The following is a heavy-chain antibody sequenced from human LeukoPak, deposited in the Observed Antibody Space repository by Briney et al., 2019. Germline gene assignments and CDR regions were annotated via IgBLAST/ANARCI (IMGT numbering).Heavy chain of an antibody. Sequence: GGSLRLSCAASGFTFSRYAMHWVRQGPGKGLEWVAAISYDGSNKKYADSVKGRFTISRDNSKNTLYLQMNSLRAEDTAVYYCARGVRIAVAGNIDYWGQGTLVTVSS. J-gene: IGHJ4*02. V-gene: IGHV3-30*04. D-gene: IGHD6-19*01. CDR1: GFTFSRYA. CDR3: ARGVRIAVAGNIDY. CDR2: ISYDGSNK.